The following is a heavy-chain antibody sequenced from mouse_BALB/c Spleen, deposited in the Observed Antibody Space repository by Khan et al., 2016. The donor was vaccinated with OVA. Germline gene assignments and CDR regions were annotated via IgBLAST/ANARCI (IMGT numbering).Heavy chain of an antibody. Sequence: EVELVESGGGLVKPGGSLKLSCEASGFTFSDYYMYWVRQTPEKRLEWVATISDVGSYIYYLDNVKGRFTISGDNAKNNPYLQMNRLKSEDTATDYCSRGYYGGPFAYWGHGTLVTVSA. V-gene: IGHV5-4*02. CDR1: GFTFSDYY. J-gene: IGHJ3*01. CDR2: ISDVGSYI. CDR3: SRGYYGGPFAY. D-gene: IGHD1-1*02.